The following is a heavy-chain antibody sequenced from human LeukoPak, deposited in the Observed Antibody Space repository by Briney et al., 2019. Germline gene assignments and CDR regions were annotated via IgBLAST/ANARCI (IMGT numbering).Heavy chain of an antibody. CDR3: ARHRSGSFPH. D-gene: IGHD1-26*01. V-gene: IGHV4-59*08. CDR1: SGSISSYY. Sequence: SETLSLTCTVSSGSISSYYWSWIRQPPGKALEWIGSLYYTGSTNYNPSLESRVTISVDTSKNQFSLKLSSVTAADTAVYYCARHRSGSFPHWGQGTLVTVSS. CDR2: LYYTGST. J-gene: IGHJ4*02.